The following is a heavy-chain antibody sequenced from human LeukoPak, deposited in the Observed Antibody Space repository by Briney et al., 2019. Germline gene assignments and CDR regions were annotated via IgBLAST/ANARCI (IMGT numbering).Heavy chain of an antibody. CDR2: ISSCNSSI. CDR3: ARMGWTEWLSSYYYYYYMDV. J-gene: IGHJ6*03. V-gene: IGHV3-48*04. CDR1: GFSLSNYG. Sequence: GGSLSLSCAASGFSLSNYGMNWPRQARGESLEWLSYISSCNSSIYYADSGKGRFTIPRDNSKNSLYLQMNSLRAEDTAVYYCARMGWTEWLSSYYYYYYMDVWGKGTTVTVSS. D-gene: IGHD3-3*01.